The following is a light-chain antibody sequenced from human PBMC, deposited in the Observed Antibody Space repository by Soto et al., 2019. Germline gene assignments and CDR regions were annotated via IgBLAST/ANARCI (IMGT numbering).Light chain of an antibody. CDR2: AAS. Sequence: AIRMTQSPSSLSASTGDRVTITCRASQGISSYLAWYQQKPGKAPKLLIYAASTLQSGVPSRFSGSGSGTDFTLTISCLQSEDFATYYCQQYYSHPGTFGQGTKVDIK. J-gene: IGKJ1*01. CDR1: QGISSY. V-gene: IGKV1-8*01. CDR3: QQYYSHPGT.